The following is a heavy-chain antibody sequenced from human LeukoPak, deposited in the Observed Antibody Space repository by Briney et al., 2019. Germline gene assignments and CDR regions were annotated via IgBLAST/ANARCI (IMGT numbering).Heavy chain of an antibody. CDR1: GFTVSSNY. CDR3: AKDRGVMWLFDFVDY. J-gene: IGHJ4*02. CDR2: IYSGGST. V-gene: IGHV3-53*01. Sequence: GGSLRLSCAASGFTVSSNYMSWVRQAPGKGLEWVSVIYSGGSTYYADSVKGRFTISRDNSKNTLYLQMNSLRAEDTAVYYCAKDRGVMWLFDFVDYWGQGTLVTVSS. D-gene: IGHD3-22*01.